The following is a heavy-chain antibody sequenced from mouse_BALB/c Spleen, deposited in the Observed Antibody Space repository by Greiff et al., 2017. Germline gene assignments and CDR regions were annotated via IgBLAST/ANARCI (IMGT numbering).Heavy chain of an antibody. CDR2: ISYDGSN. V-gene: IGHV3-6*02. D-gene: IGHD2-14*01. CDR1: GYSITSGYY. J-gene: IGHJ4*01. Sequence: EVKLMESGPGLVKPSQSLSLTCSVTGYSITSGYYWNWIRQFPGNKLEWMGYISYDGSNNYNPSLKNRISITRDTSKNQFFLKLNSVTTEDTATYYCAREGVPTPGAMDYWGQGTSVTVSS. CDR3: AREGVPTPGAMDY.